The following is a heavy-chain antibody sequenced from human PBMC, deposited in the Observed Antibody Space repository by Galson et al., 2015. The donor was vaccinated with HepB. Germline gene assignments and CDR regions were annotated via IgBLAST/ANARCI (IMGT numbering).Heavy chain of an antibody. D-gene: IGHD1-26*01. CDR2: IIPIFGTA. V-gene: IGHV1-69*13. CDR1: GGTLSSYA. Sequence: SVKVSCKASGGTLSSYAISWVRQAPGQGLEWMGGIIPIFGTANYAQKFQGRVTITADESTSTAYMELSSLRSEDTAVYYCASAPLEISGSIWSAFDIWGQGTMVTVSS. J-gene: IGHJ3*02. CDR3: ASAPLEISGSIWSAFDI.